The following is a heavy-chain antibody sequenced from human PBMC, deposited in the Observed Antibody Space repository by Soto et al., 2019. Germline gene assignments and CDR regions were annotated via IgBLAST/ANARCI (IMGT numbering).Heavy chain of an antibody. Sequence: QVQLVESGGGVVQPGRSLRLSCTASGFNFGSHGMHWVRQAPGKGLEWVGVIWYDGSNKFYGDSVKGRFITSRDNSKNTMYLEMSSLRVEDTAVYYCARWTREGFGESWDVWGQGTMVTVSS. CDR1: GFNFGSHG. V-gene: IGHV3-33*01. CDR2: IWYDGSNK. J-gene: IGHJ6*02. D-gene: IGHD3-10*01. CDR3: ARWTREGFGESWDV.